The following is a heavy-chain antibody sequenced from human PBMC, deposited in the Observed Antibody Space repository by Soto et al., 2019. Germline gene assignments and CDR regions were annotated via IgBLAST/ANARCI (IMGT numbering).Heavy chain of an antibody. V-gene: IGHV4-31*03. CDR3: ARDLGDVYNYATARAFEI. CDR2: LYYIGST. J-gene: IGHJ3*02. D-gene: IGHD5-12*01. Sequence: QVQLQESGPGLVKPSQTLSLTCTVSGGSISSGGYYWSWIRQHPGTGLEWIGYLYYIGSTYYNPSLKSRVTISVDTSKNQFSLKLSSVTAADTAVYYFARDLGDVYNYATARAFEIWGQGTMVTVSS. CDR1: GGSISSGGYY.